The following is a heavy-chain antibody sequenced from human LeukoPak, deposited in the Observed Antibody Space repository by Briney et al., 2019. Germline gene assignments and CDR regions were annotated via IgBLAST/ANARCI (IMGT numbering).Heavy chain of an antibody. Sequence: SQTLSLTCTVSGGSISGGDYYWSWIRQPPEKGLEWIGYIYYTGSSYHNPSLRGRLTISVDTSRNQFSLKLSSVTAADTAVYYCARSYYGSGSMRYFDYWGQGTLVTVSS. CDR1: GGSISGGDYY. J-gene: IGHJ4*02. CDR2: IYYTGSS. CDR3: ARSYYGSGSMRYFDY. D-gene: IGHD3-10*01. V-gene: IGHV4-30-4*08.